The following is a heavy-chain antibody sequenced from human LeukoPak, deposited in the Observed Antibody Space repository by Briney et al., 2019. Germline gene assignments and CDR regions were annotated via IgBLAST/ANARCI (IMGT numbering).Heavy chain of an antibody. CDR3: ARVDNYYDSSGTTPDYYGMDV. J-gene: IGHJ6*02. Sequence: GGSLRLSCAASGFTFSDYYMSWIRQAPGKGLEWVSYIGSSGSTIYYADSVKGRFTISRDNAKNSLYLQMNSLRAEDTAVYYCARVDNYYDSSGTTPDYYGMDVWGQGTTVTVSS. V-gene: IGHV3-11*01. CDR2: IGSSGSTI. CDR1: GFTFSDYY. D-gene: IGHD3-22*01.